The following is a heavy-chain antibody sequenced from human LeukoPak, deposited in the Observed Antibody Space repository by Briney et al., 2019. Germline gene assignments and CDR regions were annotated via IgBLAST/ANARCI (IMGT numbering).Heavy chain of an antibody. D-gene: IGHD6-13*01. CDR2: IKSKTAGGTT. CDR1: GFTCCNAW. Sequence: GVSLRRSCAASGFTCCNAWMIWLRHAPGKGLEWVGRIKSKTAGGTTDYAAPVKGRFTISRDDSKNTLYLQMNSLKTEDTAVYYCTTELHSIAAAGIYFDYWCQGTLVTVSS. CDR3: TTELHSIAAAGIYFDY. J-gene: IGHJ4*02. V-gene: IGHV3-15*01.